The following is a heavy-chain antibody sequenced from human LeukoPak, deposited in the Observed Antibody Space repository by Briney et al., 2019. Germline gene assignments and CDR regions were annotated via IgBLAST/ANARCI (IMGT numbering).Heavy chain of an antibody. CDR1: GFTFSSYA. Sequence: GGSLRLSCAASGFTFSSYAMYWVRRTPGKGLEYVSVISRNGVSTHYATSVKGRFTISRDNSKNTLYLQMGSLRAEDMAVYYCARDASDIVVVPAAVGPFDLWGQGTLVTVSS. D-gene: IGHD2-2*01. CDR3: ARDASDIVVVPAAVGPFDL. CDR2: ISRNGVST. V-gene: IGHV3-64*01. J-gene: IGHJ4*02.